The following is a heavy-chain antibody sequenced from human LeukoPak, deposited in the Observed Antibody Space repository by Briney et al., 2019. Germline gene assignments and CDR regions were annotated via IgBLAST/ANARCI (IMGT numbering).Heavy chain of an antibody. J-gene: IGHJ4*02. CDR1: EFTFSNYW. CDR2: IRGDGSKI. D-gene: IGHD6-13*01. V-gene: IGHV3-74*01. Sequence: PGGPLRLFCAPSEFTFSNYWMHWVRQARGKGLVWVSRIRGDGSKINYAESVKGRFTISRDNAKNTLYLQMNSLRAEDTAVYFCTRGKSLQAAAGTDNFDYWGQGTLVTVSS. CDR3: TRGKSLQAAAGTDNFDY.